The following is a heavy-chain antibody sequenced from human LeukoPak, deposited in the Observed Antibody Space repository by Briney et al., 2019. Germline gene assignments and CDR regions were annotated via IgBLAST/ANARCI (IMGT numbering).Heavy chain of an antibody. Sequence: GRSLRLSCAASGFTFSSYGMHWVRQAPGKGLEWVAVIWYDGSNKYYADSVKGRFTISRDNSKNTLYLQMNSLRAEDTAVYYCAREEAGYDILFDIWGQGTMVTVSS. CDR2: IWYDGSNK. CDR3: AREEAGYDILFDI. CDR1: GFTFSSYG. V-gene: IGHV3-33*01. J-gene: IGHJ3*02. D-gene: IGHD3-9*01.